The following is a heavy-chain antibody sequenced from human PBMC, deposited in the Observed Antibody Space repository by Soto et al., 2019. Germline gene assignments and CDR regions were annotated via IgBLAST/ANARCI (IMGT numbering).Heavy chain of an antibody. Sequence: QVQLVQSGAEVKKPGSSVKVSCKASGGTFSSYAISWVRQAPGQGLEWMGGIIPIFGTANYAQKFQGRVTITADESTSTAYMELSSLRSEDTSVYYCARGKGDTAMVMPVFSMDVWGQGTTVTVSS. CDR2: IIPIFGTA. J-gene: IGHJ6*02. D-gene: IGHD5-18*01. CDR1: GGTFSSYA. V-gene: IGHV1-69*01. CDR3: ARGKGDTAMVMPVFSMDV.